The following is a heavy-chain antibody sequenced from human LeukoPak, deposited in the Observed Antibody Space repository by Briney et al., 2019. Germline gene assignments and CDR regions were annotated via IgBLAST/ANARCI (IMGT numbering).Heavy chain of an antibody. J-gene: IGHJ4*02. CDR1: GGTFSSYA. CDR3: ARTDYYDSSGSIFDY. V-gene: IGHV1-69*13. Sequence: ASVKVSCKASGGTFSSYAISWVRQAPGQGLEWMGGIIPIFGTANYAQKFQGRVTITADESTSTAYMELSSLRAEDTAVYYCARTDYYDSSGSIFDYWGQGTLVTVSS. D-gene: IGHD3-22*01. CDR2: IIPIFGTA.